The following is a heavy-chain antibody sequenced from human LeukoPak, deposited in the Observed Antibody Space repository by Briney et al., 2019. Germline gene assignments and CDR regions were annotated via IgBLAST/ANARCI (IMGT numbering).Heavy chain of an antibody. D-gene: IGHD3-9*01. V-gene: IGHV3-23*01. CDR1: GFTFSSYA. CDR2: ISGSGGST. J-gene: IGHJ4*02. CDR3: AKADYDILTGYPLDY. Sequence: GGSLRLSCAASGFTFSSYAMSWVRQAPGKGLEWVSAISGSGGSTYYADSVKGRFTISRDNSKNTLYLQMNSLRAEDTAVYYCAKADYDILTGYPLDYWAREPWSPSPQ.